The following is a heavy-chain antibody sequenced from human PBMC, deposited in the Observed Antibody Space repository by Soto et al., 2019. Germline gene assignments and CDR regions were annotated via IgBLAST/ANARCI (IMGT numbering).Heavy chain of an antibody. D-gene: IGHD3-22*01. CDR1: GGSISSFD. CDR2: ISYSGST. Sequence: PSETLSLTYTVSGGSISSFDWNWIRQSPGKGLEWIGYISYSGSTNYNPSLKSRVTISVDTSKNQFSLKLSSVTAADTAVYYCARQDTSGYAFDYWGQGTLVTVSS. CDR3: ARQDTSGYAFDY. J-gene: IGHJ4*02. V-gene: IGHV4-59*08.